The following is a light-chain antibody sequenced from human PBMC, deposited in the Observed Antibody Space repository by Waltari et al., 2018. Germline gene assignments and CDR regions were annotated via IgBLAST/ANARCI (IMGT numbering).Light chain of an antibody. Sequence: SYELTQPPSVSVSPGQTARNTCSGDALPKHYAYWYQQKPGQAPVLVRYKDSERPSGIPERFSGSSSGTTVTLTISGVQAEDEADYYCQSADSSGTFVVFGGGTKLTVL. J-gene: IGLJ2*01. V-gene: IGLV3-25*03. CDR1: ALPKHY. CDR2: KDS. CDR3: QSADSSGTFVV.